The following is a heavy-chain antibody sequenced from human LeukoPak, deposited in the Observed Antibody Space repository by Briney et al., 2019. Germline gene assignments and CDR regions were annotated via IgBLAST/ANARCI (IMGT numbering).Heavy chain of an antibody. V-gene: IGHV1-69*01. Sequence: GASVKVSCRASGGTFSSYAISWVRQAPGQGLEWMGGIIPIFGTANYAQKFQGRVTITADESTCTAYMELSSLRSEDTAVYYCASGGIAVAKTFDYWGQGTLVTVSS. CDR2: IIPIFGTA. CDR1: GGTFSSYA. D-gene: IGHD6-19*01. CDR3: ASGGIAVAKTFDY. J-gene: IGHJ4*02.